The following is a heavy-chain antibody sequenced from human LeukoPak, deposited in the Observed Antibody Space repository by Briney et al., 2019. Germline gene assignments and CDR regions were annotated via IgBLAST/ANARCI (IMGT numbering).Heavy chain of an antibody. Sequence: GGSLRLSCAASGFTVSSNYMSWVRQAPGKGLEWVSVIYSGGSTYYADSVKGRFTISRDNSKNTLYLQMNSLRAEDTAVYYCARGDRGGAAAGSRRSHKATPIWGQGTLVTVSS. V-gene: IGHV3-66*01. CDR3: ARGDRGGAAAGSRRSHKATPI. CDR2: IYSGGST. J-gene: IGHJ4*02. D-gene: IGHD6-13*01. CDR1: GFTVSSNY.